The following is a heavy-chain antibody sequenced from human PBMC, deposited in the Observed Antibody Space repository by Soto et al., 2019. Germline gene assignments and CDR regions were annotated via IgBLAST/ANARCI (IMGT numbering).Heavy chain of an antibody. J-gene: IGHJ4*02. CDR3: ARSAGWYAVHS. D-gene: IGHD6-19*01. CDR1: GDSVSSPYY. Sequence: QVQLQESGPGLVKPSGTLSLTCAVSGDSVSSPYYWCWVRQPPGKGLEWIGEVFHTGTTSYNPSLRXXVTISMDESNTQFSLDLGYVTAADTAVYYCARSAGWYAVHSWGPGTLVIVSS. CDR2: VFHTGTT. V-gene: IGHV4-4*02.